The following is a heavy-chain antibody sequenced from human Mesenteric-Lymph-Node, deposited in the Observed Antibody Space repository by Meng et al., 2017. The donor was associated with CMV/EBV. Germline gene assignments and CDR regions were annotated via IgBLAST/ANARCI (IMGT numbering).Heavy chain of an antibody. CDR1: GYTFTSYG. V-gene: IGHV1-8*01. CDR2: MNPNSGNT. J-gene: IGHJ4*02. Sequence: ASVKVSCKASGYTFTSYGINWVRQATGQGLEWMGWMNPNSGNTGYAQKFQGRVTMTRNTSISTAYMELSSLRSEDTAVYYCASHVYCSSTSCSSAFDYWGQGTLVTVSS. CDR3: ASHVYCSSTSCSSAFDY. D-gene: IGHD2-2*01.